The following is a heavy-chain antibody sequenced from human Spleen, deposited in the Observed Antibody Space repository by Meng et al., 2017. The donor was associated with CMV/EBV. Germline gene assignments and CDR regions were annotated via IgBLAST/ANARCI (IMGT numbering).Heavy chain of an antibody. D-gene: IGHD6-6*01. V-gene: IGHV3-48*03. CDR1: GFTLSGYD. CDR2: ISSSGSSM. CDR3: ARGMSIAAPRFFVY. J-gene: IGHJ4*02. Sequence: GGSLRLSCAASGFTLSGYDMNWVRQAPGKGLEWVSCISSSGSSMYYADSVKGRFTISRDNGKNSLYLQMNSLRAEDTALYYCARGMSIAAPRFFVYWGQGALVTVSS.